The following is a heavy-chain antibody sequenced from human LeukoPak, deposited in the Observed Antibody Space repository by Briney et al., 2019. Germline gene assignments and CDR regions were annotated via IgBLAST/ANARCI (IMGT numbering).Heavy chain of an antibody. CDR3: ARRGTAFDAFDI. J-gene: IGHJ3*02. D-gene: IGHD1-1*01. CDR2: IHPADSDT. Sequence: GESLKISCQASGYSFPDYWIGWVRQMPGKGLEWTGIIHPADSDTRYSPSFQGQVTISADKSNSAAYLQWSRLKASDTAMYYCARRGTAFDAFDIWGQGTMVTVSS. V-gene: IGHV5-51*01. CDR1: GYSFPDYW.